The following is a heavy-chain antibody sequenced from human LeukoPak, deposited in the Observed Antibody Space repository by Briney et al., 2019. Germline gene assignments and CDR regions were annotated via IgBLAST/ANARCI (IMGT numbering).Heavy chain of an antibody. CDR1: GFTFSSYD. Sequence: GGSLRLSCAASGFTFSSYDMHWVRQATGKGLEWVSAIDTAGDTYYPGSVKGRFTISRENAKNSLYLQMNSLRAGDTAVYYCARAGRDPWAFDIWGQGTMVTVSS. V-gene: IGHV3-13*01. D-gene: IGHD5-24*01. J-gene: IGHJ3*02. CDR2: IDTAGDT. CDR3: ARAGRDPWAFDI.